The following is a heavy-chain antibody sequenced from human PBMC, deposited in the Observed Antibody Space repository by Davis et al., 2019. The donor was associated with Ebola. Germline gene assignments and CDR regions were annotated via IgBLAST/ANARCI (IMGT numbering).Heavy chain of an antibody. Sequence: GESLKISCAASGFTFSDYYMSWIRQAPGKGLEWVSYISSGSTIYYADSVKGRFTISRDNAKNSLYLQMNSLRAEDTAVYYCARDSSSSGDYYYYYYMDVWGKGTTVTVSS. CDR1: GFTFSDYY. J-gene: IGHJ6*03. V-gene: IGHV3-11*04. CDR2: ISSGSTI. D-gene: IGHD6-6*01. CDR3: ARDSSSSGDYYYYYYMDV.